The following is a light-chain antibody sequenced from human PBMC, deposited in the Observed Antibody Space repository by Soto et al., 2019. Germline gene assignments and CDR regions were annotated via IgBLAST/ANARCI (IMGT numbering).Light chain of an antibody. J-gene: IGKJ1*01. V-gene: IGKV1-5*01. CDR3: QQYDTYST. CDR2: DVS. CDR1: QTINNR. Sequence: DIQMTQSPSTLSASVGDRVTLPCRASQTINNRLAWYQQKPGKAPKLLIYDVSTLQSGVPSRFSGSGSGTDFTLTISSLQPEDFATYYCQQYDTYSTFGQGNKVDIK.